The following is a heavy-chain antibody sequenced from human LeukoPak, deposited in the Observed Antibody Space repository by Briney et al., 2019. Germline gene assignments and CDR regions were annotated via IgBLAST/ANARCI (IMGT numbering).Heavy chain of an antibody. CDR3: VREDTPATANY. CDR2: ISGGGDIT. D-gene: IGHD2-21*02. Sequence: GGFLRLSCTASVFNFASHSMSWVRQTAGKGLEWVSAISGGGDITYYADSVKGRFTISRDNSKDTLFLQMHSLRPGDTAVYYCVREDTPATANYWGQGTLVTISS. V-gene: IGHV3-23*01. CDR1: VFNFASHS. J-gene: IGHJ4*02.